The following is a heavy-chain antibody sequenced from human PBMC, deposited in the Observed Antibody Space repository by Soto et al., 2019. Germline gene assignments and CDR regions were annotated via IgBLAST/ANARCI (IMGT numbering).Heavy chain of an antibody. Sequence: PSETLSLPCTLSAGSISSSSYYWGRIGQHPGKGLEWIGSIYYSGSTYYNPSLKSRVTISVDTSKNQFSLKLSSVTAADTAVYYCARHTGYSYGYGYYYGMDVWGQGTTVTVSS. CDR2: IYYSGST. J-gene: IGHJ6*02. CDR3: ARHTGYSYGYGYYYGMDV. CDR1: AGSISSSSYY. V-gene: IGHV4-39*01. D-gene: IGHD5-18*01.